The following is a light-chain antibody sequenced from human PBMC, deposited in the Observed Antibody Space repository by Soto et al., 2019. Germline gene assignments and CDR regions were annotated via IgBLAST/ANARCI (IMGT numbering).Light chain of an antibody. J-gene: IGLJ2*01. CDR1: SSDVAFYNH. CDR3: AAWDDSLLV. V-gene: IGLV2-14*01. CDR2: EVN. Sequence: QSALTQPASVSGSPGQSITISCTGTSSDVAFYNHVSWYQQHPGKAPKLLIYEVNNRPSGVSHRFSGSKSGNTASLTISGLQAEDEADYYCAAWDDSLLVFGGGTKLTVL.